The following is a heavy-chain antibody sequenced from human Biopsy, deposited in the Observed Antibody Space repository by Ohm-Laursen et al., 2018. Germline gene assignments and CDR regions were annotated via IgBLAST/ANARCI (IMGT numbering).Heavy chain of an antibody. Sequence: GASVKVSCNASGYSFTSYYMHWVRQAPGQGLEWMGMINPSGSTTSYPQIFQDRVTMTTDTSTTTAYMDLRSLRSDDTAVYYCARDPHGEGRDYGSYFDYWGQGTLVTVSS. CDR1: GYSFTSYY. CDR3: ARDPHGEGRDYGSYFDY. D-gene: IGHD4-17*01. V-gene: IGHV1-46*01. J-gene: IGHJ4*02. CDR2: INPSGSTT.